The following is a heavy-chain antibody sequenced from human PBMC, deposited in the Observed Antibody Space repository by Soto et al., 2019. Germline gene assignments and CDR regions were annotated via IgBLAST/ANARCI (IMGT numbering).Heavy chain of an antibody. Sequence: QVQLVESGGGVVQPGRSLRLSCAASGFTFSSYGTHWVRQAPGKGLEWVAVISYDGSNKYYADSVKGRFTISRDNSKNTXXLQMNSLRAEDTAVYYCAKILQLGDYAYYYYGMDVWGQGTTVTVSS. CDR1: GFTFSSYG. CDR2: ISYDGSNK. D-gene: IGHD4-17*01. CDR3: AKILQLGDYAYYYYGMDV. J-gene: IGHJ6*02. V-gene: IGHV3-30*18.